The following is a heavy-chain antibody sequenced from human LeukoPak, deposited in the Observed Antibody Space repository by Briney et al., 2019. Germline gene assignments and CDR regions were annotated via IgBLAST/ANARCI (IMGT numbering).Heavy chain of an antibody. J-gene: IGHJ4*02. D-gene: IGHD6-19*01. Sequence: SGGSLRLSCAASGFTFSSYAMSWVRQAPGKGLEWVSAISGSGGSTYYADSVKGRLTISRDNSKNTLYLQMNSLRAEDTAVYYCAKGPYSSGWSLNDYWGQGTLVTVSS. CDR1: GFTFSSYA. CDR2: ISGSGGST. CDR3: AKGPYSSGWSLNDY. V-gene: IGHV3-23*01.